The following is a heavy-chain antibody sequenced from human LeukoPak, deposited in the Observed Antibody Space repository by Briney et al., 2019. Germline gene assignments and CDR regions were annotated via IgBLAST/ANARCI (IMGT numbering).Heavy chain of an antibody. D-gene: IGHD3-3*01. CDR3: ARAPGYDFWSGPRLGDV. CDR2: MNPNSGNT. J-gene: IGHJ6*02. V-gene: IGHV1-8*01. CDR1: GYTFTSYD. Sequence: ASVKVSCKASGYTFTSYDINWVRQATGQGLEWMGWMNPNSGNTGYAQKFQGRVTMTRNTSISTAYMELSSLRSEDTAVYYCARAPGYDFWSGPRLGDVWGQGTTVTVSS.